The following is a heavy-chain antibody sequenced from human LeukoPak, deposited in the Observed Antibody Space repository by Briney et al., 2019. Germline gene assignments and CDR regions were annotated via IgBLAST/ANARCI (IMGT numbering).Heavy chain of an antibody. CDR1: GFTFSSYA. D-gene: IGHD2-2*01. J-gene: IGHJ4*02. CDR3: AGIVVVPAASFDY. V-gene: IGHV3-23*01. CDR2: ISGSGGST. Sequence: GGSLRLSCAASGFTFSSYAMSWVRQAPGKGLEWVSAISGSGGSTYSADSVKGRFTISRDNSKNTLYLQMNSLRAEDTAVYHCAGIVVVPAASFDYWGQGTLVTVSS.